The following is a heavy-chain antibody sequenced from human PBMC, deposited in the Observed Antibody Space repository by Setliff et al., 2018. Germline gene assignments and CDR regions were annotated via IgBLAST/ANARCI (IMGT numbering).Heavy chain of an antibody. CDR2: TIPMFGTT. CDR1: GGTFSSYG. CDR3: VREGVDSRSSTDYRYYMDV. Sequence: ASVKVSCKASGGTFSSYGISWVRQAPGQGLEWMGGTIPMFGTTDYARKLQGRVTIITDESTSTAYMQLSSLGSEDTAVYYCVREGVDSRSSTDYRYYMDVWGKGTTVTV. J-gene: IGHJ6*03. V-gene: IGHV1-69*05. D-gene: IGHD3-22*01.